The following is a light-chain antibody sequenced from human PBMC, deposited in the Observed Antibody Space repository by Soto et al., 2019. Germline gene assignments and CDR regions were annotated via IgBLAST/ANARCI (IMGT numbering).Light chain of an antibody. CDR2: GNI. J-gene: IGLJ1*01. CDR3: SSYTSGSTLYV. V-gene: IGLV1-40*01. CDR1: SSNIGAGYD. Sequence: QSVLTQPPSVSGAPGQRVTISCTGSSSNIGAGYDVHWYQQRPGTAPKLLIFGNINRPSGVPDRFSGSKSGTSASLAITGLQAEDEGDYYCSSYTSGSTLYVFGTGTKVTVL.